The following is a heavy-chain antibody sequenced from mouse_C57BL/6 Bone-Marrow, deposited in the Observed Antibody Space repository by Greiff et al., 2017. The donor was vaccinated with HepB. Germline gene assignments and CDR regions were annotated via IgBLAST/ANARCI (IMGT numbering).Heavy chain of an antibody. V-gene: IGHV1-69*01. CDR1: GYTFTSYW. Sequence: VQLQQPGAELVMPGASVKLSCKASGYTFTSYWMHWVKQRPGQGLEWIGEIDPSDSYTNYNQKFKGKSTLTVDKSSSTAYMQLSSLTSEDSAVYYCAREEITTVVAPYYFDYWGQGTTLTVSS. D-gene: IGHD1-1*01. CDR3: AREEITTVVAPYYFDY. J-gene: IGHJ2*01. CDR2: IDPSDSYT.